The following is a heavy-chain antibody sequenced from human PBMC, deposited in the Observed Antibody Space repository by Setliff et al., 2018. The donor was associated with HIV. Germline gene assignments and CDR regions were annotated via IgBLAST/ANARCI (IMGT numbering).Heavy chain of an antibody. CDR3: AKDRGAYDYFDY. J-gene: IGHJ4*02. V-gene: IGHV3-33*06. CDR1: GFTFSSYG. CDR2: IWYDGSNK. Sequence: GGSLRLSCAASGFTFSSYGMHWVRQAPGKGLEWVAVIWYDGSNKYYADSVKGRFTISRDNSKNTLSLQMNSLRAEDTAVYYCAKDRGAYDYFDYWGQGTLVTVSS. D-gene: IGHD3-22*01.